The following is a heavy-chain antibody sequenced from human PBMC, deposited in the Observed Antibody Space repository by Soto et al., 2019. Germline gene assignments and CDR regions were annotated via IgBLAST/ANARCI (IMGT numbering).Heavy chain of an antibody. CDR3: GRVAGTLGNAIDI. D-gene: IGHD6-19*01. CDR1: GFTFSSYS. V-gene: IGHV3-21*01. Sequence: GGSLRLSCAASGFTFSSYSMNWVRQAPGKGLEWVSSISSSSSYIYYADSVKGRFTISRDNAKNSLYLQMNSLRAEDTAVYYCGRVAGTLGNAIDIWGQGTMVTVSS. J-gene: IGHJ3*02. CDR2: ISSSSSYI.